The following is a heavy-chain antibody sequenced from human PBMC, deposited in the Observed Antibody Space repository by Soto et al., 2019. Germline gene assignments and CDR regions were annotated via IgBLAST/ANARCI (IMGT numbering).Heavy chain of an antibody. V-gene: IGHV3-7*03. J-gene: IGHJ3*02. CDR3: AKVTDCGVSRCDDGIDI. CDR1: GFTFSSYW. Sequence: PGGSLRLSCAASGFTFSSYWMSWVRQAPGKGLEWVANIKQDGSEKYYVDSVKGRFTISRDNAKNRLYLQMKSLRDEDTAVYYCAKVTDCGVSRCDDGIDIWGHGTLVTVSS. D-gene: IGHD2-21*01. CDR2: IKQDGSEK.